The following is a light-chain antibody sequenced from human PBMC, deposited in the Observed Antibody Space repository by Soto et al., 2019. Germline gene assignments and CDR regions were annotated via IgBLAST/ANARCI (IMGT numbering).Light chain of an antibody. CDR3: FSYTSSTTNV. V-gene: IGLV2-14*01. CDR1: SSDIGGYNF. J-gene: IGLJ1*01. Sequence: QSALTQPASVSGSPGQSITISCAGTSSDIGGYNFVSWYQQHPGKAPKLMNFEVTKRPSGVSNRFSGSKSGNTASLTISGLQAEDEADYYCFSYTSSTTNVFGTGTKVTVL. CDR2: EVT.